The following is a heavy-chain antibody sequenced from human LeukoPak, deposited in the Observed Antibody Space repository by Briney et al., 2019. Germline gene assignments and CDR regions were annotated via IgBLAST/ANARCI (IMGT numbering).Heavy chain of an antibody. CDR2: IDPSDSET. D-gene: IGHD5-18*01. J-gene: IGHJ4*02. CDR1: GYSFTNYW. CDR3: ARQTAMGRSGDY. V-gene: IGHV5-51*01. Sequence: GESLKISCTASGYSFTNYWIGWVRQMPGKGLEWMGIIDPSDSETRYTPSFQGQVTISADKSLSTAYLQWNSLKASDTAMYYCARQTAMGRSGDYWGQGTLVTVS.